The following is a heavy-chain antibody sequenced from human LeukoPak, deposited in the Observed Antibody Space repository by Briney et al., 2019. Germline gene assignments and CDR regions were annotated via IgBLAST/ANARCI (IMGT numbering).Heavy chain of an antibody. CDR1: GFTLSSQA. CDR3: AKGDGFSNYYFDY. Sequence: GGSLRLSCAASGFTLSSQAMSWVRQAPGKGLEWVSAISGSGSSTYYADSVKGRSTIFRDNSKNTLYLQMSSLRAEDTAVYYCAKGDGFSNYYFDYWGQGTLVTVSS. V-gene: IGHV3-23*01. D-gene: IGHD5-24*01. J-gene: IGHJ4*02. CDR2: ISGSGSST.